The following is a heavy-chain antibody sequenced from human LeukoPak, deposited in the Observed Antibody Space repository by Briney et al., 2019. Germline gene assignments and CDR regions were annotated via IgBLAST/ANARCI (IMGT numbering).Heavy chain of an antibody. CDR1: GYTFTGYY. D-gene: IGHD3-22*01. CDR2: INPSGHTT. CDR3: ARVAQHRYYYDSSDYRYYFDY. J-gene: IGHJ4*02. V-gene: IGHV1-46*01. Sequence: ASVKVSYKASGYTFTGYYMHWVRQAPGQGLEWMGIINPSGHTTDYAQKFQGRVTMTRDTPTSTAYMDLRSLRSDDTAVYYCARVAQHRYYYDSSDYRYYFDYWGQGTLVTVSS.